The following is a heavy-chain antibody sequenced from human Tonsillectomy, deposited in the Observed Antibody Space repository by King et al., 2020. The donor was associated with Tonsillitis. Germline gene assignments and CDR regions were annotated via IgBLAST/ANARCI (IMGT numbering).Heavy chain of an antibody. D-gene: IGHD4-17*01. CDR3: AKDMDDYGDPMCDS. CDR2: ISGSGGRT. V-gene: IGHV3-23*04. J-gene: IGHJ4*02. CDR1: GFTFSDYT. Sequence: VQLVESGGGLVQPGGSLRLSCAASGFTFSDYTMNWVRQAPGKGLERVSAISGSGGRTFYGDSVKDRFTISRDNSKKTLYRQMTSLRAEDTAIYYCAKDMDDYGDPMCDSWGQGTLVTVSS.